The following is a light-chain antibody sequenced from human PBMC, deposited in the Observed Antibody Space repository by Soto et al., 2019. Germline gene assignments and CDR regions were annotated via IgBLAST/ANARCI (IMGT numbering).Light chain of an antibody. CDR2: GAS. V-gene: IGKV3-15*01. J-gene: IGKJ4*01. Sequence: EIVMTQSPATLSVSPGEGATLSCRASHGIGTALAWYQQKPGQTPSLLMYGASIRATGVPARFSGSASGTEFTLTITSLQSEDFAVYYCQHYSDWPLTFGGGTQVESK. CDR3: QHYSDWPLT. CDR1: HGIGTA.